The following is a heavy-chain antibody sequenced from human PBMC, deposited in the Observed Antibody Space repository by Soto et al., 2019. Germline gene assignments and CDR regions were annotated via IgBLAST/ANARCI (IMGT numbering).Heavy chain of an antibody. CDR1: GGTFSSYT. V-gene: IGHV1-69*02. CDR3: ARTKSDMGRGVL. CDR2: IIPILGIA. Sequence: QVQLVQSGAEVKKPGSSVKVSCKASGGTFSSYTISWVRQAPGQGLEWMGRIIPILGIANYAQKFQGRVTITADKATSTAYMELSSLRSEDTAVYYCARTKSDMGRGVLWGQGTLVTVSS. D-gene: IGHD3-10*01. J-gene: IGHJ4*02.